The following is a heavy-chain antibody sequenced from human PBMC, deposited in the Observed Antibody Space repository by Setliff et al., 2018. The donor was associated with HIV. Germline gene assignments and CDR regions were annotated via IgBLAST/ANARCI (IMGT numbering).Heavy chain of an antibody. D-gene: IGHD6-13*01. J-gene: IGHJ4*02. CDR3: ATQTGFYNSHWYDY. Sequence: GGSLRLSCAATGFTFDSYVLHWVRQAPGKGLEWVAVMSIHGNVIIYADSVEGRFTISRDNAKNSVFLQMNSLRAEDTGVYYCATQTGFYNSHWYDYWGQGTMVTVSS. CDR1: GFTFDSYV. CDR2: MSIHGNVI. V-gene: IGHV3-33*03.